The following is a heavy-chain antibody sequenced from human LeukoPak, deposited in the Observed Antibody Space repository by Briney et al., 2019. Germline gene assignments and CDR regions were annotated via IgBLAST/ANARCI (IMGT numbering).Heavy chain of an antibody. CDR2: IPYDGSEK. J-gene: IGHJ4*02. CDR3: AREGNSGYYPY. CDR1: GLTFSSYP. Sequence: GGSLRLSCAAPGLTFSSYPMHWVRQAPGKGLEWVAVIPYDGSEKHYADPVKGRFTISRDNSKNTLYLQMSSLRAEDTAMYYCAREGNSGYYPYWGQGILVTVSS. V-gene: IGHV3-30-3*01. D-gene: IGHD3-22*01.